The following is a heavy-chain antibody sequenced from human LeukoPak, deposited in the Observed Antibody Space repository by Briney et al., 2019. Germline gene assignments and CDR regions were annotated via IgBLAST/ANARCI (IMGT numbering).Heavy chain of an antibody. V-gene: IGHV3-30*02. CDR3: AKASTMVRGGYYFDY. D-gene: IGHD3-10*01. Sequence: GGSLRLSCAASGFTFSSYGMHWVRQAPGKGLEWVAVIWYDGSNKYYADSVKGRFTISRDNSKNTLYLQMNSLRAEDTAVYYCAKASTMVRGGYYFDYWGQGTLVTVSS. CDR1: GFTFSSYG. J-gene: IGHJ4*02. CDR2: IWYDGSNK.